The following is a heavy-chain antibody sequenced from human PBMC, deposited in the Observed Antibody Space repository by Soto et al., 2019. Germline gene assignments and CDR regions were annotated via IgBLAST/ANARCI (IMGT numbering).Heavy chain of an antibody. V-gene: IGHV1-69*13. J-gene: IGHJ6*02. CDR3: ARTSIAVAGSGYYYGMDV. CDR1: GGTFSSYA. D-gene: IGHD6-19*01. Sequence: SVKVSCKASGGTFSSYAISWVRQAPGQGLEWMGGIIPIFGTANYAQKFQGRVTITADESTSTAYMELSSLRSEDTAVYYCARTSIAVAGSGYYYGMDVWGQGTTVTVSS. CDR2: IIPIFGTA.